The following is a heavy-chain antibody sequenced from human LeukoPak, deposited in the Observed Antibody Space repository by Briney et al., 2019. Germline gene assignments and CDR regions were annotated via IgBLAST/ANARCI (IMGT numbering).Heavy chain of an antibody. CDR2: MNPNSGNT. D-gene: IGHD2-8*01. J-gene: IGHJ6*02. V-gene: IGHV1-8*01. CDR3: ARILVYAYYYYYGMDV. CDR1: GGTFTSYD. Sequence: ASVKVSCKASGGTFTSYDINWVRQATGQGLEWMGWMNPNSGNTGYAQKFQGRVTMTRNTSISTAYMELSSLRSEDTAVYYCARILVYAYYYYYGMDVWGQGTTVTVSS.